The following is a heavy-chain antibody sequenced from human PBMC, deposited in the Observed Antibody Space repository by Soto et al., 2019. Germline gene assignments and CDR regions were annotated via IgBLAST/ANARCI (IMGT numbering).Heavy chain of an antibody. D-gene: IGHD3-10*01. CDR1: GGSIISSSYY. CDR2: IYYSGST. Sequence: TLSLTCTVSGGSIISSSYYWGWIRQPPGKGLEWIGSIYYSGSTYYNPSLKSRVTISVDTSKNQFSLKLSSVTAADTAVYYCARRSYYSGWFDPWGQGTLVTVSS. V-gene: IGHV4-39*01. J-gene: IGHJ5*02. CDR3: ARRSYYSGWFDP.